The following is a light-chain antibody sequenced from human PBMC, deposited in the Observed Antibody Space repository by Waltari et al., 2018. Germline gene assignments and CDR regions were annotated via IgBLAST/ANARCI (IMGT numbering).Light chain of an antibody. V-gene: IGKV1-39*01. J-gene: IGKJ2*01. CDR3: QQSYSTPWYT. CDR1: QSISSY. Sequence: DIQMTQSPSSLSASVGDRVTITCRASQSISSYLNWYQQKPGKAPKLLIYAASSLQSGVPSRFSGSGSGTDFTLTISSLQPEDFATYDCQQSYSTPWYTFGQGTKLEIK. CDR2: AAS.